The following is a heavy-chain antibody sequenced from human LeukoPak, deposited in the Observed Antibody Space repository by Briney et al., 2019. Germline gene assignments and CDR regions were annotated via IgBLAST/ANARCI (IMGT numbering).Heavy chain of an antibody. CDR1: GFPFSSFA. CDR2: INPGGSRT. J-gene: IGHJ4*02. V-gene: IGHV3-48*03. D-gene: IGHD7-27*01. Sequence: PAGSLRLSCAASGFPFSSFAMNWVRQAPGKGLEWVSYINPGGSRTYYADSVKGRFTISRDNAKNSLYLQMNSLRAEDTAVYYCARDLGYYFDYWGQGTLVTVSS. CDR3: ARDLGYYFDY.